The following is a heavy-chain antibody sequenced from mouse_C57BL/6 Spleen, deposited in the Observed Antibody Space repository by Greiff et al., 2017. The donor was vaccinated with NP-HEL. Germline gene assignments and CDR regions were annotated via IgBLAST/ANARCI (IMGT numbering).Heavy chain of an antibody. CDR2: ISDGGSYT. Sequence: EVQRVESGGGLVKPGGSLKLSCAASGFTFSSYAMSWVRQTPEKRLEWVATISDGGSYTYYPDNVKGRFTISRDNAKNNLYLQMSHLKSEDTAMYYCARDRGNYSNEFAYWGQGTLVTVSA. CDR1: GFTFSSYA. V-gene: IGHV5-4*01. CDR3: ARDRGNYSNEFAY. J-gene: IGHJ3*01. D-gene: IGHD2-5*01.